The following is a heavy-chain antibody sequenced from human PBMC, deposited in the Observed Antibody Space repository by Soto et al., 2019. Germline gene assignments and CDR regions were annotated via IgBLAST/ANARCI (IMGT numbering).Heavy chain of an antibody. V-gene: IGHV3-21*01. Sequence: EVQLVESGGGLVKPGGPLRLSCAPSGFPFSRLRLNGFPQAPGTGLEWVSSISSSSSYIYYANSVKGRFTISRDNAKNSLYLQMNSLRAEDTAVYYCASFHFLGGNEHYWGQGTLVTVSS. CDR2: ISSSSSYI. D-gene: IGHD2-15*01. CDR3: ASFHFLGGNEHY. J-gene: IGHJ4*02. CDR1: GFPFSRLR.